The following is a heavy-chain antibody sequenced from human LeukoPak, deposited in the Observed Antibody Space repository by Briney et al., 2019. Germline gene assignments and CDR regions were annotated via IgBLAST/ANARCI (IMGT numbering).Heavy chain of an antibody. V-gene: IGHV3-23*01. CDR2: ISGSGGST. Sequence: GGSLRLSCAASGFTFSSYGMSWVRQAPGKGLEWVSAISGSGGSTYYADSVKGRFTISRDNSKNTLYLQMNSLRAEDTAVYYCAICGGDCYYFDYWGQGTLVTVSS. CDR1: GFTFSSYG. CDR3: AICGGDCYYFDY. J-gene: IGHJ4*02. D-gene: IGHD2-21*01.